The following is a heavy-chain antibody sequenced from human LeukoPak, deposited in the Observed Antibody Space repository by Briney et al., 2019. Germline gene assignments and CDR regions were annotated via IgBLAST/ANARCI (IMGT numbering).Heavy chain of an antibody. Sequence: PSETLSLTCTVSGGSISSSSYYWGWLRQPPGKGLEWIGSIYYSGSTYYNPSLKSRVTISVDTSKNQFSLKLSSVTAADTAVYYCARHSTYDFWSGYYIGAGPYYYYMDVWGKGTTVTVSS. D-gene: IGHD3-3*01. V-gene: IGHV4-39*01. J-gene: IGHJ6*03. CDR3: ARHSTYDFWSGYYIGAGPYYYYMDV. CDR1: GGSISSSSYY. CDR2: IYYSGST.